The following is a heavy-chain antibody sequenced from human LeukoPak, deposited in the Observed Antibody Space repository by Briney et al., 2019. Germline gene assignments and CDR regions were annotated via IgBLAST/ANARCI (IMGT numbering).Heavy chain of an antibody. CDR2: IYYSGST. Sequence: PSETLSLTCTVSGGSISSGGYYWSWIRQHPGKGLEWIGYIYYSGSTYYNPSLKSRVTISVDTSKNQFSLKLSSVTAADTAVYYCASGFRGVIIAHPFDYWGQGTLVTVSS. CDR3: ASGFRGVIIAHPFDY. V-gene: IGHV4-31*03. CDR1: GGSISSGGYY. J-gene: IGHJ4*02. D-gene: IGHD3-10*01.